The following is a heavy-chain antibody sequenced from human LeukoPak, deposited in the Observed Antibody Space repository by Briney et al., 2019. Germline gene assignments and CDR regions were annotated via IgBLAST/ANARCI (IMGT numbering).Heavy chain of an antibody. CDR2: IYNRGIT. Sequence: SETRSLTCTVFGGSISSYYWSWIRKPPGKGLEWIGYIYNRGITNKNPSLKSRVTISGDTSKNQFSLKLSSVTAADTAVYYCARHGDIRYFDWLKDGFDYWGQGTLVTVSS. CDR1: GGSISSYY. CDR3: ARHGDIRYFDWLKDGFDY. D-gene: IGHD3-9*01. V-gene: IGHV4-4*09. J-gene: IGHJ4*02.